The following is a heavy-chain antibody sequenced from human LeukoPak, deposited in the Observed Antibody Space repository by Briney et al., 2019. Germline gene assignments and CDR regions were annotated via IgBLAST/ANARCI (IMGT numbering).Heavy chain of an antibody. CDR1: GYTFTSYG. CDR2: ISAYNGNT. D-gene: IGHD1-14*01. Sequence: PWASVKVSCKASGYTFTSYGISWVRQAPGQGLEWMGWISAYNGNTNYAQKLQGRVTMTTDTSTSTAYMELRSLRSDDTAVYYCARVTRTILSLLITPWGQGTLVTVSS. CDR3: ARVTRTILSLLITP. J-gene: IGHJ5*02. V-gene: IGHV1-18*01.